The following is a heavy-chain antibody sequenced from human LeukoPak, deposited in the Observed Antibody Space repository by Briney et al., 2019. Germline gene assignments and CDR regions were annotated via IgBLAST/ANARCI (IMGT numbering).Heavy chain of an antibody. J-gene: IGHJ4*02. V-gene: IGHV3-30*04. CDR2: ISYDGSNK. CDR1: GFTFSSYA. Sequence: PGGSLRLSCAASGFTFSSYAMHWARQAPGKGLEWVAVISYDGSNKYYSDSVKGRFTISRDNPKNTLYLQMNSLRAEDTAVYYCARDPLGTRPGFDYWGQGTLVTVSS. CDR3: ARDPLGTRPGFDY. D-gene: IGHD1-1*01.